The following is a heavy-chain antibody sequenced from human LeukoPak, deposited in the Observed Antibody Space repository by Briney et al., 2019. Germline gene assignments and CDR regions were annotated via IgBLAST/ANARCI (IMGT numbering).Heavy chain of an antibody. J-gene: IGHJ3*02. CDR3: ARDDGYYYGSGSSPASDAFDI. CDR2: MYISGST. CDR1: GGSISSGTYY. Sequence: PSETLSLTCTVSGGSISSGTYYWSWIRQPAGKGLEWIGRMYISGSTNYNPSLKSRVTMSVDTSKNQFSLKLSSVTAADTAVYYCARDDGYYYGSGSSPASDAFDIWGQGTMVTVSS. V-gene: IGHV4-61*02. D-gene: IGHD3-10*01.